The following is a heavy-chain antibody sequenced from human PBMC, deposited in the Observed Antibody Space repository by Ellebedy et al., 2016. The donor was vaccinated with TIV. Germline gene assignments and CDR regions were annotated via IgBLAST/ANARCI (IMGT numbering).Heavy chain of an antibody. V-gene: IGHV3-30*02. J-gene: IGHJ3*02. CDR1: GFSFSAYA. Sequence: GESLKISCAASGFSFSAYAMHWVRQAPGKGLEWVANIFYDGNTKHYVDSVKGRFTIYRDNSRKTLVLQMDRLSPEDTAVYYCASGAYDIWGQGTMVIVSS. CDR3: ASGAYDI. CDR2: IFYDGNTK.